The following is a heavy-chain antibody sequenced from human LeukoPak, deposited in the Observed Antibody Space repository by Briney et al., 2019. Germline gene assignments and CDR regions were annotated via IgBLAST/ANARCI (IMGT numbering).Heavy chain of an antibody. CDR1: GFTYNTYC. V-gene: IGHV3-7*01. Sequence: GGSLRLSCAASGFTYNTYCMSCLRQAPGKGLEGLANIKKDENQKHYVDSVDGRFIISRDHAKISLYPQIYSLSGHDPALLYCARSSGDPWSGERFPFCGQGTLVTVSS. CDR3: ARSSGDPWSGERFPF. J-gene: IGHJ4*02. CDR2: IKKDENQK. D-gene: IGHD3-3*01.